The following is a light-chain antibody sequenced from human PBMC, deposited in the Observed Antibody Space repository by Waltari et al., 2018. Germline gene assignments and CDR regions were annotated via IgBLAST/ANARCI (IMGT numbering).Light chain of an antibody. J-gene: IGLJ3*02. CDR1: KLGDNY. Sequence: SYELTQPPSVSVSPGQTASITCSGHKLGDNYACWYQQKPGQSPVLVIYQDSKRPSGIPERFSGSNSGNTATLTISGTQAMDEADYYCQAWDSSTWVFGGGTKLTVL. V-gene: IGLV3-1*01. CDR3: QAWDSSTWV. CDR2: QDS.